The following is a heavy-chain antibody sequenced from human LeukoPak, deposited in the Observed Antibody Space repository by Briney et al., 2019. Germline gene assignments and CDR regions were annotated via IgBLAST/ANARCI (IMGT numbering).Heavy chain of an antibody. J-gene: IGHJ3*02. Sequence: GGSPRLSCAASGFTFSSYGMHWVRQAPGKGLEWVAFIRYDGSNKYYADSVKGRFTISRDNSKNTLYLQMNSLRAEDTAVYYCAKGYSSSWNDAFDIWGQGTMVTVSS. D-gene: IGHD6-13*01. CDR3: AKGYSSSWNDAFDI. V-gene: IGHV3-30*02. CDR1: GFTFSSYG. CDR2: IRYDGSNK.